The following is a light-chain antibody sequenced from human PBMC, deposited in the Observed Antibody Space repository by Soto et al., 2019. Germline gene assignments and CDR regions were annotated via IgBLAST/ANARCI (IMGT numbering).Light chain of an antibody. CDR2: DAS. J-gene: IGKJ5*01. CDR3: QQSDSTPYT. V-gene: IGKV1-39*01. CDR1: QSISNY. Sequence: DIQMTQSPSSLSASVGDRVTITCRASQSISNYLNWYQQKPGKAPNLLIYDASSLLSGVPSRFSGSGSGTDFTLTISSLQPEDFSIYYCQQSDSTPYTFGQGTRLENK.